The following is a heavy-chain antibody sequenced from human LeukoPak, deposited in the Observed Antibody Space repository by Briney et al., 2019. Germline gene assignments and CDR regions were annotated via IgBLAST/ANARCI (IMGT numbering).Heavy chain of an antibody. V-gene: IGHV1-8*03. D-gene: IGHD1-26*01. CDR1: GYTFTSYD. J-gene: IGHJ4*02. CDR3: ARAQSHPRARYRGSYYFGY. CDR2: MNPNSGNT. Sequence: GASVKVSCKASGYTFTSYDINWVRQATGQGLEWMGWMNPNSGNTGYAQKFQGRVTITRNTSISTAYMELSSLRSEDTAVYYCARAQSHPRARYRGSYYFGYWGQGTLVTVSS.